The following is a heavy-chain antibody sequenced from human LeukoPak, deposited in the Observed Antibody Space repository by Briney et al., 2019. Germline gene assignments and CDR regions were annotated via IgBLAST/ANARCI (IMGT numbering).Heavy chain of an antibody. V-gene: IGHV4-4*07. D-gene: IGHD3-22*01. CDR1: GGSISSYY. J-gene: IGHJ4*02. CDR3: ARGTTYYYDSSGYSYNFDY. CDR2: IYTSGST. Sequence: SETLSLTCTVSGGSISSYYWSWIRQPAGKGLEWIGRIYTSGSTNYNPSLKSRVTMSVDTSKNQFSLKLSSVTAADTAVYYCARGTTYYYDSSGYSYNFDYWGQGTLVTVSS.